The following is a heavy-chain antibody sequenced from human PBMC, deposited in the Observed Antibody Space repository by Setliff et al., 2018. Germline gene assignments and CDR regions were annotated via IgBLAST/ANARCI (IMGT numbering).Heavy chain of an antibody. CDR3: ATPAIAAAGTLFFDY. Sequence: ASVKVSCKVSGYTLTELSMHWVRQAPGKGLEWMGGFDPEDGETIYAQKFQGRVTMTEDTSTDTAYMELSSLRSEDTAVYYCATPAIAAAGTLFFDYWGQGTLVTVS. D-gene: IGHD6-13*01. V-gene: IGHV1-24*01. CDR2: FDPEDGET. CDR1: GYTLTELS. J-gene: IGHJ4*02.